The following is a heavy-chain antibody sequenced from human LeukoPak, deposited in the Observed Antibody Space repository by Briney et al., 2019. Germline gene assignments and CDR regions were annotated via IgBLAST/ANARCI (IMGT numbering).Heavy chain of an antibody. CDR2: IYYSGRT. D-gene: IGHD2-2*01. J-gene: IGHJ4*02. CDR3: ARRADGPAFFDY. CDR1: GGSISSSSYY. Sequence: SETLSLTCTVSGGSISSSSYYWGWIRQPPGKGLEWIGSIYYSGRTYYNPSLKSRVTISVDTSKNQFSLKLSSVTAADTAVYYCARRADGPAFFDYWGQGTLVTVSS. V-gene: IGHV4-39*01.